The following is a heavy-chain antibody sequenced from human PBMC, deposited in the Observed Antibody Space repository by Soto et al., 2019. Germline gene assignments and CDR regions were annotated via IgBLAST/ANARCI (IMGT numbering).Heavy chain of an antibody. V-gene: IGHV1-18*01. CDR1: GYTFTSYG. CDR2: ISANNGNT. J-gene: IGHJ4*02. CDR3: VVAAHPYYIDS. D-gene: IGHD2-15*01. Sequence: QVQLVQSGAEVKKPGASVKVSCKASGYTFTSYGITWVRQAPGQRLEWMGWISANNGNTNYAQKLQRRVTMTTDTATSTAYMELRRLTSDATAVYYCVVAAHPYYIDSWGQGTLLTVSS.